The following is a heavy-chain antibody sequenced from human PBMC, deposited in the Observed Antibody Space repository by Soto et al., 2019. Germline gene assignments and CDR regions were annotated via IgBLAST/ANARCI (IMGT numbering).Heavy chain of an antibody. D-gene: IGHD6-13*01. CDR3: ASAVAAAGTFDY. V-gene: IGHV4-38-2*01. J-gene: IGHJ4*02. CDR1: GYSISSGYY. Sequence: ETLSLTCAVSGYSISSGYYWGWIRQPPGKGLEWIGSIYHSGSTYYNPSLKSRVTISVDTSKNQFSLKLSSVTAADTAVYYCASAVAAAGTFDYWGQGTLVTVSS. CDR2: IYHSGST.